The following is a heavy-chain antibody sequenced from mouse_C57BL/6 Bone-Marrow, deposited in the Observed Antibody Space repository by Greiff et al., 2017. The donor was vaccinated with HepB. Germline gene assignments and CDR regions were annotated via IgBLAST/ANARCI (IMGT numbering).Heavy chain of an antibody. Sequence: VQLQQSGAELVRPGTSVKVSCKASGYAFTNYLIEWVKQRPGQGLEWIGVINPGSGGTNYNEKFKGKATLPADKSSSTAYMQLSSLTSEDSAVYFCAIGSSLRYWGQGTTLTVSS. CDR3: AIGSSLRY. CDR2: INPGSGGT. D-gene: IGHD1-1*01. V-gene: IGHV1-54*01. J-gene: IGHJ2*01. CDR1: GYAFTNYL.